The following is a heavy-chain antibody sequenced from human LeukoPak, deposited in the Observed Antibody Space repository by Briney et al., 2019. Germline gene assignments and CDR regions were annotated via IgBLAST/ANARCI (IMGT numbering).Heavy chain of an antibody. CDR1: GGSISSYY. V-gene: IGHV4-59*01. D-gene: IGHD2-15*01. CDR2: IYYSGST. CDR3: ARNVEGYCSGGSCYYYSYYMDV. J-gene: IGHJ6*03. Sequence: PSETLSLTCTVSGGSISSYYWSWIRQSPGKGLEWIGYIYYSGSTNYNPSLKSRVTISVDTSKNQFSLKLSSVTAADTAVYYCARNVEGYCSGGSCYYYSYYMDVWGKGTTVTVSS.